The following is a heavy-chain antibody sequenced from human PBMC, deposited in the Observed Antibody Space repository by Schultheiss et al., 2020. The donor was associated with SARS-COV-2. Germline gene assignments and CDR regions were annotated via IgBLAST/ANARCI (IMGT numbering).Heavy chain of an antibody. CDR2: ISYDGSNK. J-gene: IGHJ6*02. CDR3: AREEAARHYYYYGMDV. CDR1: GFTFSSYW. V-gene: IGHV3-30*03. Sequence: GESLKISCAASGFTFSSYWMGWVRQAPGKGLEWVAVISYDGSNKYYADSVKGRFTISRDNSKNTLYLQMNSLRAEDTAVYYCAREEAARHYYYYGMDVWGQGTTVTVSS. D-gene: IGHD6-6*01.